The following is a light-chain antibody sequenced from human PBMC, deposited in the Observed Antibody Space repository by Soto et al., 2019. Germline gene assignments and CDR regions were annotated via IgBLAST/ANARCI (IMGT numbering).Light chain of an antibody. CDR3: QHSTTWT. J-gene: IGKJ1*01. CDR2: AAS. V-gene: IGKV1-39*01. Sequence: DIQMTQSPSSLSASVGARVTITCRASQGISTYLNWYQQKPGKAPKLLIYAASSLQSGVPSRCSGSGSESDFTLTISSLQPEDFATYSCQHSTTWTFGQGTKVDIK. CDR1: QGISTY.